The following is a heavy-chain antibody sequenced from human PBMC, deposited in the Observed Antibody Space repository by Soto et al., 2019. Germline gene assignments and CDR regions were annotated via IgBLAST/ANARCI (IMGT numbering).Heavy chain of an antibody. V-gene: IGHV2-5*01. CDR3: AKRAPFGHFQGMDV. Sequence: SGPTLVNPTQTLTLTCTFSGFSLTTTGVGVGWIRQPPGKALEWLALIYWSDDKLYRPSLKNRLIITKDTSKDQVVLTMTNMESVDSGTYYCAKRAPFGHFQGMDVWGQGTTVTVS. D-gene: IGHD3-10*01. CDR1: GFSLTTTGVG. CDR2: IYWSDDK. J-gene: IGHJ6*02.